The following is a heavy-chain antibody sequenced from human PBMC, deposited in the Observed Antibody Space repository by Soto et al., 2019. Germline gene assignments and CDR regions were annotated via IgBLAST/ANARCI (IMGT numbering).Heavy chain of an antibody. Sequence: SETLSLTCTVSGGSISSSSYYWGWIRQPPGKGLEWIGSIYYSGSTYYNPSLKSRVTISVDTSKNQFSLKLSSVTAADTAVYYCARVSGGYDYSLDYWGQGTLVTVSS. CDR3: ARVSGGYDYSLDY. V-gene: IGHV4-39*01. J-gene: IGHJ4*02. CDR1: GGSISSSSYY. D-gene: IGHD5-12*01. CDR2: IYYSGST.